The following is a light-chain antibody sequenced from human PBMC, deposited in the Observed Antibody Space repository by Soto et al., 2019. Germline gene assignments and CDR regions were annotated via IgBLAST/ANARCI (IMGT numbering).Light chain of an antibody. CDR2: VVS. Sequence: QSVLTQPASVSGSPGQSITISCTGTSSDVGGYNYVSWYQQHPGKAPKLMIYVVSNRPSGVSNRFSGSKSGNTASLTISGLQAEDEADYYCSSYTSSSTLVFGTGTRSPS. J-gene: IGLJ1*01. CDR3: SSYTSSSTLV. V-gene: IGLV2-14*01. CDR1: SSDVGGYNY.